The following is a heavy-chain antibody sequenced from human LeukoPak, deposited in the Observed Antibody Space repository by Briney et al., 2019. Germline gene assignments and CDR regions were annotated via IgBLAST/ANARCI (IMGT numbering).Heavy chain of an antibody. V-gene: IGHV4-30-4*08. J-gene: IGHJ4*02. Sequence: SQTLSLTCTVSGGSISSGDYYWSWIRQPPGKGLEWIGYIYYSGSTYYNPSLKSRVTISVDTSKNQFSLKLSSVTAADTAVYYCARDYYDSSGYHILFGYWGQGTLVTVSS. CDR1: GGSISSGDYY. CDR3: ARDYYDSSGYHILFGY. CDR2: IYYSGST. D-gene: IGHD3-22*01.